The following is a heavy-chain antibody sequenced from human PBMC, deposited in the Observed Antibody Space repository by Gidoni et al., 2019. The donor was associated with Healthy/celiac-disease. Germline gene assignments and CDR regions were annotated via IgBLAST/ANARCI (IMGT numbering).Heavy chain of an antibody. J-gene: IGHJ3*02. CDR2: IIPIFGTA. Sequence: QVQLVQSGAEVQKHGSAVKVSCTASCGRFRSHAISWARQAPGQGLELMGGIIPIFGTANYAQKCQGRVTITADKSTSTSYMELSSLRSEDTAVYYCARDPHRNDVWPLGFDIWGQGTMVTVSS. CDR1: CGRFRSHA. CDR3: ARDPHRNDVWPLGFDI. V-gene: IGHV1-69*06. D-gene: IGHD1-1*01.